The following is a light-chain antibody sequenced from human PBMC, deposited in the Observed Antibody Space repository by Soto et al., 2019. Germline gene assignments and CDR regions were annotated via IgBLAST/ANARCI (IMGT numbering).Light chain of an antibody. CDR3: QQANSFPLT. Sequence: DIPMTQSASSVSAPVGDRVTITCRASQGISTWLAWYQQKPGKAPKLLIYASSSLQSGVPSRFSGSGSGTDFNITISSLQPEDFATYCCQQANSFPLTFGGGTKVEIK. V-gene: IGKV1-12*01. CDR1: QGISTW. J-gene: IGKJ4*01. CDR2: ASS.